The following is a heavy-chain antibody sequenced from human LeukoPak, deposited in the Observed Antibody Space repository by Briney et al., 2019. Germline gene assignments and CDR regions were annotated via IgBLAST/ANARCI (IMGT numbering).Heavy chain of an antibody. CDR1: GFTFSSYG. Sequence: PGRSLRLSCAASGFTFSSYGMHWVRQAPGKGLEWVAVISYDGSNKYYADSVKGRFTSSRDNSKNTLYLQMNSLRAADTAVYYCAKVKRWLAHYFDYWGQGTLVTVSS. CDR3: AKVKRWLAHYFDY. V-gene: IGHV3-30*18. J-gene: IGHJ4*02. D-gene: IGHD6-19*01. CDR2: ISYDGSNK.